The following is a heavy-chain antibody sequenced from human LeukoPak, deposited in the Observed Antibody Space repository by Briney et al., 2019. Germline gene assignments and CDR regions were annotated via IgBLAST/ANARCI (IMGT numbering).Heavy chain of an antibody. CDR2: ISGSGGST. V-gene: IGHV3-23*01. CDR1: GFTFSSYG. CDR3: AKYARGLLWFGEYDDY. J-gene: IGHJ4*02. D-gene: IGHD3-10*01. Sequence: GGTLRLSCAASGFTFSSYGMSWVRQAPGKGLEWVSAISGSGGSTYYADSVKGRFTISRDNSKNTLYLQMNSLRAEDTAVYYCAKYARGLLWFGEYDDYWGQGTLVTVSS.